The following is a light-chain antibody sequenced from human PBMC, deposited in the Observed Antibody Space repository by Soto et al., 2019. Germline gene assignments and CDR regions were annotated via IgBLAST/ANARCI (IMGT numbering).Light chain of an antibody. V-gene: IGLV2-8*01. CDR1: SNDVGGYNY. CDR2: EVN. CDR3: SSYAGSTNYV. J-gene: IGLJ1*01. Sequence: QSALTQPPSASGSPGQSVTISCTGSSNDVGGYNYVSWYQQHPGKTPKHMIYEVNKRPSGVPDRFSGSKSGNTASLTVSGLQADDEADYYCSSYAGSTNYVFGTGTKLTVL.